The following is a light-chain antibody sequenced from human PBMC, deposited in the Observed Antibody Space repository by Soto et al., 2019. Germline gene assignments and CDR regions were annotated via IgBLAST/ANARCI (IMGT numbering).Light chain of an antibody. CDR1: QDINTY. J-gene: IGKJ4*01. CDR3: QKYDIAPRT. V-gene: IGKV1-27*01. CDR2: AAS. Sequence: DIQMTQSPSSLSASVGDRVTITCRASQDINTYLAWYQQRPGKVPKLLIYAASTLQSGVPSRFSGSGSGTDFTLNISSLQPEDVATYYCQKYDIAPRTFGGGTKVEIK.